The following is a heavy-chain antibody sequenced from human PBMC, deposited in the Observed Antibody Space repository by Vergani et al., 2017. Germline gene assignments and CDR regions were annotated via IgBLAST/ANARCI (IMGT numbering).Heavy chain of an antibody. CDR3: AREGGGYCSSHRGGDCYSYYFDY. CDR2: INTNTGNP. CDR1: GYTFTSYA. V-gene: IGHV7-4-1*02. J-gene: IGHJ4*02. D-gene: IGHD2-21*01. Sequence: QVQLVQSGSELKKPGASVKVSCKASGYTFTSYAMNWVRQAPGQGLEWMGWINTNTGNPTYAQGFTGRFVFSLDTSVSTAYLQISSLKAEDTAVYYCAREGGGYCSSHRGGDCYSYYFDYWDQGTLVTVSS.